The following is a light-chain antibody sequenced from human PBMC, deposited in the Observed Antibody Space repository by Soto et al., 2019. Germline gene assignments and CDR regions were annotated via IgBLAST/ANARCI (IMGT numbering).Light chain of an antibody. CDR2: DVS. CDR1: SSDVGAYNF. Sequence: QSALIQPASVSGSPGESITISCTGTSSDVGAYNFVSWYQQDPGKAPKLMIYDVSSRPSGVSNRFSGSKSGHTASLTISGLQAEDEADYYCSSYTSSSTYVFGTGTKLTVL. CDR3: SSYTSSSTYV. J-gene: IGLJ1*01. V-gene: IGLV2-14*01.